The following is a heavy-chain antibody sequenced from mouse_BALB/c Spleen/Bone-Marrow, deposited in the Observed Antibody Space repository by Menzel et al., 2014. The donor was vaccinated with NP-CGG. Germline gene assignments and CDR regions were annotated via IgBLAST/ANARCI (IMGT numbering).Heavy chain of an antibody. J-gene: IGHJ2*01. Sequence: VQLQQSGAELVKPGAPVKLSCKASGYTFTSYWVNWVKQRPGRGLEWIGRIDPSDSETHYNQKFKDKATLTVDKSSSTAYIQLSSLTSEDSAVYYCARNWVYFDYWGQGTTLTVSS. CDR3: ARNWVYFDY. D-gene: IGHD4-1*01. CDR1: GYTFTSYW. CDR2: IDPSDSET. V-gene: IGHV1-69*02.